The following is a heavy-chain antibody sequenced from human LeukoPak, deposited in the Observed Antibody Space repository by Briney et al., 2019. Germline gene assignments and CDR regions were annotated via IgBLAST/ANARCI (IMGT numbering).Heavy chain of an antibody. CDR3: STSSSWYNWFDP. Sequence: ASVRVSSKASGGTFTSYAISWVRQAPGQGREWMGGIIPIFGTANYAQKFQGRVTITADESTSTAYMELSSLRSEDTAVYYCSTSSSWYNWFDPWGQGTLVTVST. CDR1: GGTFTSYA. V-gene: IGHV1-69*13. CDR2: IIPIFGTA. J-gene: IGHJ5*02. D-gene: IGHD6-13*01.